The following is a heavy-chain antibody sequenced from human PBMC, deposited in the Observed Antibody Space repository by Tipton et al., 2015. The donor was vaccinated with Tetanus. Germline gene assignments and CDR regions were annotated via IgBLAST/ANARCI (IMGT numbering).Heavy chain of an antibody. CDR3: ARDSYYSSRWSFAYY. CDR1: GDCISSGDFY. D-gene: IGHD3-22*01. Sequence: TLSLTCTVSGDCISSGDFYWSWIRQHPGKGLEWIGYIYFTGTTYYNPSLESRLTISIDTSKNQFSLELTSVTAADTAVYYCARDSYYSSRWSFAYYWGHGTLVTVAS. V-gene: IGHV4-31*03. J-gene: IGHJ4*01. CDR2: IYFTGTT.